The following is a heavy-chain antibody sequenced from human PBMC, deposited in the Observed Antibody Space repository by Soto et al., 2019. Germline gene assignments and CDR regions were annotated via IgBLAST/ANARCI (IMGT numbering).Heavy chain of an antibody. CDR1: GGTFSNYA. CDR3: ARVVILVPTASTHYYYHMDV. D-gene: IGHD2-2*01. V-gene: IGHV1-69*01. Sequence: QVQLVQSGAEVRKPGSSVTVSCKASGGTFSNYAISWVRQAPGQGLEWMGGIIPIVGTGSYAQKFQGRVTITADEPTTTAYMEPSSLRFEDTAVYYCARVVILVPTASTHYYYHMDVWGPGTTVTVSS. J-gene: IGHJ6*02. CDR2: IIPIVGTG.